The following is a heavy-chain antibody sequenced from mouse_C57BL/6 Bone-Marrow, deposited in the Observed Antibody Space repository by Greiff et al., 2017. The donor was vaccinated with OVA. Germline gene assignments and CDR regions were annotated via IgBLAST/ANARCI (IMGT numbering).Heavy chain of an antibody. CDR2: ISGGGGNT. Sequence: EVQVVESGGGLVKPGGSLKLSCAASGFTFSSYTMSWVRQTPEKRLEWVATISGGGGNTYYPDSVKGRFTISRDNAKNTLYLQMSRLRSEDTALYYCARHRQLRLYNRVQGTTLTVSS. CDR1: GFTFSSYT. D-gene: IGHD3-2*02. CDR3: ARHRQLRLYN. J-gene: IGHJ2*01. V-gene: IGHV5-9*01.